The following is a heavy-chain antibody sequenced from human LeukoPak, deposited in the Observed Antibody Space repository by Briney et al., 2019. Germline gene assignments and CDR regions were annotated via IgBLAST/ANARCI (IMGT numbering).Heavy chain of an antibody. CDR2: ISSSSSYI. CDR3: AREGSYLYYYYYMDV. V-gene: IGHV3-21*01. D-gene: IGHD1-26*01. Sequence: KAGGSLRLSCAASGFTFSSYSMNWVRQAPGKGLEWVSSISSSSSYIYYADSVKGGCTISRDNAKNSLYLQMNRLRAEDTAVYYCAREGSYLYYYYYMDVWGKGTTVTVSS. CDR1: GFTFSSYS. J-gene: IGHJ6*03.